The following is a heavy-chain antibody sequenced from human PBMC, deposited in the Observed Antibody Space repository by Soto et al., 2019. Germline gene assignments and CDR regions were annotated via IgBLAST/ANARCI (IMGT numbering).Heavy chain of an antibody. CDR3: AKVVVAATRHTDFDS. V-gene: IGHV4-39*02. D-gene: IGHD2-15*01. CDR2: IYYDGST. J-gene: IGHJ4*02. Sequence: PSETLSLTCTVSGGSIKSNNYYWAWIRQPPGKGLAWIASIYYDGSTYYNPSLKSRVSISVDTSKNHFSLKLNSATAADTAVYYCAKVVVAATRHTDFDSWGQGTLVTVSS. CDR1: GGSIKSNNYY.